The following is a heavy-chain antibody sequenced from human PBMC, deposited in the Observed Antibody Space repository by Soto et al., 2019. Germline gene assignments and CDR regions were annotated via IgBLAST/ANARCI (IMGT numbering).Heavy chain of an antibody. V-gene: IGHV1-3*01. J-gene: IGHJ6*02. CDR1: GYTFTSYA. Sequence: GASVKPSCKASGYTFTSYAMHCVRQAPEQRLEWMGWINAGNGNTKYSQKFQGWVTMTRDTSISTAYMELSRLRSDDAAVYYCARGSYSSSWDVYYYGMDVWGQGTTVTV. CDR2: INAGNGNT. CDR3: ARGSYSSSWDVYYYGMDV. D-gene: IGHD6-13*01.